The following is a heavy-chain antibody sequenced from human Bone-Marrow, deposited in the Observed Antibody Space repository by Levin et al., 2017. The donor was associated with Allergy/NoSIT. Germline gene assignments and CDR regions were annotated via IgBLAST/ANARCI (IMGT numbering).Heavy chain of an antibody. CDR3: ARSDFSNYGFYFDS. D-gene: IGHD4-11*01. CDR2: TYFSGGT. J-gene: IGHJ4*02. CDR1: GGSISSIDYY. V-gene: IGHV4-30-4*01. Sequence: SETLSLTCNVSGGSISSIDYYWNWIRQPPGTGLEWIGNTYFSGGTQYNPSLESRVTISLDTSKSQFSLRLNSVTAADTALYYCARSDFSNYGFYFDSWGPGTLVTVSS.